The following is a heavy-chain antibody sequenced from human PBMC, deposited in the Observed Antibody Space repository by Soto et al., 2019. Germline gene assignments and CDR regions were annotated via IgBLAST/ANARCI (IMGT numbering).Heavy chain of an antibody. D-gene: IGHD3-22*01. CDR1: GFTFTNAW. CDR3: TTGLTYYSDSSGYYFDA. J-gene: IGHJ4*02. CDR2: IKSKNDGGTT. Sequence: EVHLVESGGDLVKPGGSLRLSCAVSGFTFTNAWMNWVRQAPGKGLEWVGRIKSKNDGGTTEYAAPVKGRLIITRDDSNNTVYLQMNSLQTEDTGVYYCTTGLTYYSDSSGYYFDAWGQGTLVTVSS. V-gene: IGHV3-15*07.